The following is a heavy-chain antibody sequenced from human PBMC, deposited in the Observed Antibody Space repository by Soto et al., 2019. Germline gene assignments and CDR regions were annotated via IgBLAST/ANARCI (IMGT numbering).Heavy chain of an antibody. Sequence: QITLKESGPTLVKPTQTLTLTCTFSGFSLSSTRMAVGWIRQPPGKALEWLALIYWDDDKRYSPFLKSRLTIANDSCENEVVLTMSNMDPVDTVSYDCAYIVVAGPGYDFDYWGQGTLVTVSS. CDR2: IYWDDDK. V-gene: IGHV2-5*02. CDR3: AYIVVAGPGYDFDY. J-gene: IGHJ4*02. D-gene: IGHD6-19*01. CDR1: GFSLSSTRMA.